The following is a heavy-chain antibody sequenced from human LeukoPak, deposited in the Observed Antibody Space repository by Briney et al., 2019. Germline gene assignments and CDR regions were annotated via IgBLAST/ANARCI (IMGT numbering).Heavy chain of an antibody. V-gene: IGHV3-23*01. J-gene: IGHJ4*02. CDR1: GFTFSSYA. Sequence: PGGSLGLSCAASGFTFSSYAMSWVRQAPGKGLEWVSAISGSGGSTYYADSVKGRFTISRDNSKNTLYLQMNSLRAEDTAVYYCAKVSTYYYDSSGYYYFDYWGQGTLVTVSS. D-gene: IGHD3-22*01. CDR3: AKVSTYYYDSSGYYYFDY. CDR2: ISGSGGST.